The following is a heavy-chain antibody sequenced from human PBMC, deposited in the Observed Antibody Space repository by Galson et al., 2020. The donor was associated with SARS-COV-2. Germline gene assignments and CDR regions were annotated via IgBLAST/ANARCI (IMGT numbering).Heavy chain of an antibody. CDR2: INTYGNST. Sequence: GSLRLSCAASGFSFSDYWMHWVRQAPGKGLVWVSRINTYGNSTNSAASVRGRFTVSRDNAKNMLYLQRNSLRAEDTAVYYCVGHSSGDYWGQGTLVTVSS. D-gene: IGHD3-22*01. CDR1: GFSFSDYW. V-gene: IGHV3-74*01. CDR3: VGHSSGDY. J-gene: IGHJ4*02.